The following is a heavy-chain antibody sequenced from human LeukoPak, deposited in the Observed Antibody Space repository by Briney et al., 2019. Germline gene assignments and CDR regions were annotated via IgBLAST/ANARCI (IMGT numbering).Heavy chain of an antibody. Sequence: GASVKVSCKASGYTFTGYYMHWVRQAPGQGLEWMGWINPNSGGTNYAQKFQGRVTMTRDTSISTAYMELSRLRSDDTAVYYCARGGELGYYDFWSGYYGGRTLSNWFDPWGQGTLVTVSS. CDR3: ARGGELGYYDFWSGYYGGRTLSNWFDP. D-gene: IGHD3-3*01. J-gene: IGHJ5*02. CDR1: GYTFTGYY. V-gene: IGHV1-2*02. CDR2: INPNSGGT.